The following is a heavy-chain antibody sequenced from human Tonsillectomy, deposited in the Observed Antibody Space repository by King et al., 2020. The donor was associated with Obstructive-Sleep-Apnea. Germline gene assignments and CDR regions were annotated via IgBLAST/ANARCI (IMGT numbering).Heavy chain of an antibody. CDR3: ARDRSDYVWGSYFMEYYFDY. Sequence: VQLVESGGGLVQPGGSLRLSCAASGFTFSGYWRSWVRQAPGKGLEWVANIKQDGSEEYYVDSVKGRFTISRDNAKNSLFLQMNSLRAEDTAVYYCARDRSDYVWGSYFMEYYFDYWGQGTLVTVSS. J-gene: IGHJ4*02. V-gene: IGHV3-7*01. CDR1: GFTFSGYW. D-gene: IGHD3-16*01. CDR2: IKQDGSEE.